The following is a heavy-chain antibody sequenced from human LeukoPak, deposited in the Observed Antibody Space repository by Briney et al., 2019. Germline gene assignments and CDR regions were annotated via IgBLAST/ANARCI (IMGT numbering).Heavy chain of an antibody. CDR3: AKGGAYYDFWSGYYDENWFDP. CDR1: GFTFSSYW. J-gene: IGHJ5*02. Sequence: GGSLRLSCAASGFTFSSYWMHWVRQVPGKGLVWVSLIHSDGSTIIYADSVKGRFTISRDNSKNTLYLQMNSLRAEDTAVYYCAKGGAYYDFWSGYYDENWFDPWGQGTLVTVSS. CDR2: IHSDGSTI. D-gene: IGHD3-3*01. V-gene: IGHV3-74*01.